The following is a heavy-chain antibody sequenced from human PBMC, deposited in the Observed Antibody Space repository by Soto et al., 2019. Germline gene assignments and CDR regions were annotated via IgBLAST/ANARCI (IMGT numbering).Heavy chain of an antibody. CDR3: ARDRAVIGNDSWFDP. CDR2: IYSSGST. Sequence: QVQLQESGPGLVKPSETLSLTCTVSGGSISSYYWSWIRQPAGKGLEWIGRIYSSGSTNYNPSLKRRVTMSVDTSQNQFSLKLTSVTAADTAVYYCARDRAVIGNDSWFDPWGQGTLVTVSS. D-gene: IGHD1-20*01. J-gene: IGHJ5*02. V-gene: IGHV4-4*07. CDR1: GGSISSYY.